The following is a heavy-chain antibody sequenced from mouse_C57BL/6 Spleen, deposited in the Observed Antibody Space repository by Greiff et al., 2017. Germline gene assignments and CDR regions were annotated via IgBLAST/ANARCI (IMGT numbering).Heavy chain of an antibody. Sequence: VQLQQSGPELVKPGASVKISCKASGYAFSSSWMNWVKQRPGKGLEWIGRIYPGDGDTNYNGKFKGKATLTADKSSSTAYMQLSSLTSEDSAVYFCARSGYDYLYAMDYWGQGTSVTVSS. J-gene: IGHJ4*01. CDR1: GYAFSSSW. CDR2: IYPGDGDT. D-gene: IGHD2-4*01. CDR3: ARSGYDYLYAMDY. V-gene: IGHV1-82*01.